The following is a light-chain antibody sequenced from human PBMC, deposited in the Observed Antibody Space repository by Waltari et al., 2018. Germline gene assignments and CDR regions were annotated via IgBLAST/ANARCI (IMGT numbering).Light chain of an antibody. CDR1: SANIGNNY. CDR2: RNN. J-gene: IGLJ3*02. Sequence: QSVLTQPPSASGTPGQRVTISCSLISANIGNNYVYWYQQLPGTAPKILIYRNNERRSGVPDRVSGSKCGTSGSLAMSGVRSEDEADYYCAVCEDSLSGRVFGGGTKVTVL. CDR3: AVCEDSLSGRV. V-gene: IGLV1-47*01.